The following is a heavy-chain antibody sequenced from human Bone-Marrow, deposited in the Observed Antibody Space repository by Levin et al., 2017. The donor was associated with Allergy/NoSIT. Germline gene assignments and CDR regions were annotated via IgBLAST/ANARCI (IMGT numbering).Heavy chain of an antibody. V-gene: IGHV3-49*03. J-gene: IGHJ6*02. Sequence: GGSLRLSCITSGFTFGEYGMSWFRQAPGKGLEWVAFIRSKPYGGTTQYAASVKGRFTISRDESKSIASLQMNSLNTDDTAIYYCTRLLDYILTSGNGMDVWGQGTTVTVSS. CDR1: GFTFGEYG. D-gene: IGHD3-9*01. CDR3: TRLLDYILTSGNGMDV. CDR2: IRSKPYGGTT.